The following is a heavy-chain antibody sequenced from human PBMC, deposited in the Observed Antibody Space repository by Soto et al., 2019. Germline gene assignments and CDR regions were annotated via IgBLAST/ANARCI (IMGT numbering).Heavy chain of an antibody. CDR1: VYTFNTYG. J-gene: IGHJ5*02. CDR3: ARDPHEFWTSYWFDP. D-gene: IGHD3-3*01. CDR2: ISAYDGKT. Sequence: ASVEVSCKTSVYTFNTYGINWVRQAPGQGLELMGWISAYDGKTTYAEKFQGRVTLTTDTSTSTAYMELRSLRSDDTAIYYCARDPHEFWTSYWFDPCGQGTPVTVSS. V-gene: IGHV1-18*01.